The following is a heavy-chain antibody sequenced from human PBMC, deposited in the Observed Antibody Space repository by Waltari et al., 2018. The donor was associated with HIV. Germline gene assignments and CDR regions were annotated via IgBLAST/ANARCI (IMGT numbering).Heavy chain of an antibody. J-gene: IGHJ4*02. CDR3: TTRIVGPTFDY. Sequence: EVQLVESGGGLVKPGGSLRLSCAASGFTLHNAWMSWIRQTPGKGPEWVGRKKRKTDCGTTNYAAPVNGRFTISRDDSKNTLYLQMNSLRTEDTAVYYCTTRIVGPTFDYWGQGTLVTVSS. CDR2: KKRKTDCGTT. D-gene: IGHD1-26*01. CDR1: GFTLHNAW. V-gene: IGHV3-15*01.